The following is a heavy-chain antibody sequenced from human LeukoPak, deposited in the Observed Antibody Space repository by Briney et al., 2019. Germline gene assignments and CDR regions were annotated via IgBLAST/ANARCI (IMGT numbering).Heavy chain of an antibody. D-gene: IGHD5-18*01. CDR3: AKADTAMITLMAFDI. V-gene: IGHV3-9*01. Sequence: PGRSLRLSCAASGFTFDDYGMHWVRQAPGKGLEWVSGISWNSGSIGYADSVKGRFTISRDNAKNSLYLQMNSLRAEDTAFYYCAKADTAMITLMAFDIWGQGTMVTVSS. J-gene: IGHJ3*02. CDR1: GFTFDDYG. CDR2: ISWNSGSI.